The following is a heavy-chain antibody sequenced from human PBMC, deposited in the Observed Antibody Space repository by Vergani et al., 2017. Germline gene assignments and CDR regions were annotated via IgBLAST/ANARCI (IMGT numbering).Heavy chain of an antibody. CDR1: GFTFSSYA. V-gene: IGHV3-30*04. Sequence: QVQLVESGGGVVQPGRSLRLSCAASGFTFSSYAMHWVRQAPGKGLEWGAVISYDGSNKYYADSVKGRFTISRDNSKNTLYLQMNSLRAEDTAVYYCARVRRGVVPAAPSAFDIWGQGTMVTVSS. D-gene: IGHD2-2*01. CDR2: ISYDGSNK. J-gene: IGHJ3*02. CDR3: ARVRRGVVPAAPSAFDI.